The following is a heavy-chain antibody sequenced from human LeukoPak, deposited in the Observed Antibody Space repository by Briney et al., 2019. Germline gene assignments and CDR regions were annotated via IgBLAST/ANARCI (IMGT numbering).Heavy chain of an antibody. Sequence: TSETLSLTCSVSGGSLSTSSYYWDWIRQPPGKGLEWIGSLYYSGSTYYNPSLKGRVTISGDTSKNQFSLNLGSVPAADTAVYYCARRTDRSAWSTYFDYWGQGTLVTVS. V-gene: IGHV4-39*01. J-gene: IGHJ4*02. CDR1: GGSLSTSSYY. CDR2: LYYSGST. CDR3: ARRTDRSAWSTYFDY. D-gene: IGHD6-19*01.